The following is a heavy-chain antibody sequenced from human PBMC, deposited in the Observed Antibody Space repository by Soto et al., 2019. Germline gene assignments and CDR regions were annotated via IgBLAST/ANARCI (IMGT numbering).Heavy chain of an antibody. CDR3: AADKGELPSFDY. CDR2: IVVGSGNT. J-gene: IGHJ4*02. V-gene: IGHV1-58*01. Sequence: SVKVSCKASGFTFTSSAVQWVRQARGQRLEWIGWIVVGSGNTNYAQEFQERVTITRDMSTSTAYMELSSLRSEDTAVYYCAADKGELPSFDYWGQGTLVTVSS. D-gene: IGHD1-26*01. CDR1: GFTFTSSA.